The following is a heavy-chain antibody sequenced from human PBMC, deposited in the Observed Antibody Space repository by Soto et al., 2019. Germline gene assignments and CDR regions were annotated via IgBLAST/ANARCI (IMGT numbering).Heavy chain of an antibody. CDR3: AAGEGWLFDL. D-gene: IGHD7-27*01. J-gene: IGHJ2*01. Sequence: EVQLVESGGGLVQPGGSLRLSCAASPFSFSTYWMTWVRQAPGEGLEWVASIKQDGSQKDYVDSVKGRFTISRDNAKSSLYLQMNSLTVEDTAVYYFAAGEGWLFDLWGRGTLVTVSS. CDR1: PFSFSTYW. V-gene: IGHV3-7*01. CDR2: IKQDGSQK.